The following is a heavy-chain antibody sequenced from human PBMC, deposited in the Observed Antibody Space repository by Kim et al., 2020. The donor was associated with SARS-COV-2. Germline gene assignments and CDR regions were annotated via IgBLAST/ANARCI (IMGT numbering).Heavy chain of an antibody. D-gene: IGHD2-15*01. CDR1: GFTFSDYD. V-gene: IGHV3-11*03. CDR3: VSYCSGGSCWAGY. Sequence: GGSLRLSCAASGFTFSDYDMSWIRQAPGKGLEWVSYISSSSSYTNNADSAKVRVSISRDNAKNTMYVQMNSLRAEDTAVYYCVSYCSGGSCWAGYWGNG. CDR2: ISSSSSYT. J-gene: IGHJ4*01.